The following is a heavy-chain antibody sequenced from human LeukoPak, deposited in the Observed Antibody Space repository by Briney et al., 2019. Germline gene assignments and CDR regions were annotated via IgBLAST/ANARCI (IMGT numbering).Heavy chain of an antibody. Sequence: SETLSLTCTVSGGYISSSSYYWGWIRQPPGKGLEWIGSIYYSGSTYYNPSLKSRVTISVDTSKNQFSLKLSSVTAADTAVYYCARSGYEGSWSRRRSRYFDYWGQGTLVTVSS. V-gene: IGHV4-39*01. CDR2: IYYSGST. J-gene: IGHJ4*02. CDR1: GGYISSSSYY. CDR3: ARSGYEGSWSRRRSRYFDY. D-gene: IGHD5-12*01.